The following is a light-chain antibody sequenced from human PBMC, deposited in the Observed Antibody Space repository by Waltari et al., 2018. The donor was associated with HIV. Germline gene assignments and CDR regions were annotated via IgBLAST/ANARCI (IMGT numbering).Light chain of an antibody. Sequence: QSALTQPASVSGSFGQSITISCTGTSSDVGSYNLVSWYQYHPGKAPKLIIYEVSKRPSGVSNRFSGCKSGNTASLTVSGLQAEDEAHYYCCSYARSGIPFGGGTKLTVL. J-gene: IGLJ2*01. CDR2: EVS. CDR3: CSYARSGIP. V-gene: IGLV2-23*02. CDR1: SSDVGSYNL.